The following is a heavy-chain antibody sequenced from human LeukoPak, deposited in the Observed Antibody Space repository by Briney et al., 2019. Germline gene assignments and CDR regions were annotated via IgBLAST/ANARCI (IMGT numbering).Heavy chain of an antibody. CDR2: IKSKTAGGTT. D-gene: IGHD1-26*01. Sequence: GGSLRLSCAASGFTFSKAWMTWVSQAPGKGLEWVGRIKSKTAGGTTDYAAPVKGRFTISRDDSKNTLYLEMNSLKTEDTAVYYCTTGESMVGTTIHVRWADWGQGTLVTVSS. CDR1: GFTFSKAW. CDR3: TTGESMVGTTIHVRWAD. J-gene: IGHJ4*02. V-gene: IGHV3-15*01.